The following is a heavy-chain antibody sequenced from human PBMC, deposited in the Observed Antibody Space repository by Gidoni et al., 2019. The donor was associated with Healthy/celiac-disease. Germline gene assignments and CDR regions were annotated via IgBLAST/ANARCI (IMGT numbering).Heavy chain of an antibody. CDR3: ARLNWNYDY. D-gene: IGHD1-7*01. CDR2: ISSSGSTI. J-gene: IGHJ4*02. CDR1: GFTFSSYE. Sequence: EVQLVESGGGVVQPGGSLRLSCAASGFTFSSYEMNWVRQAPGKGLEWVSYISSSGSTIYYADSVKGRFTISRDNAKNSLYLQMNSLRAEDTAVYYCARLNWNYDYWGQGTLVTVSS. V-gene: IGHV3-48*03.